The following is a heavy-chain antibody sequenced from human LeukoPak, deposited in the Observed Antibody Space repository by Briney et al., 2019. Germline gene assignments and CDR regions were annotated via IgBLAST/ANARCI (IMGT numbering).Heavy chain of an antibody. CDR2: IVVGSGNT. V-gene: IGHV1-58*01. D-gene: IGHD2-2*01. CDR1: GFTFTSSA. J-gene: IGHJ6*04. CDR3: AAAGVVPAALGYYYGMDV. Sequence: ASVKVSGKASGFTFTSSAVQWVRQARGQRLEWIGWIVVGSGNTKYAQKFQERVTITRDMSTSTAYMELSSLRSEDTAVYYCAAAGVVPAALGYYYGMDVWGKGTTVTVSS.